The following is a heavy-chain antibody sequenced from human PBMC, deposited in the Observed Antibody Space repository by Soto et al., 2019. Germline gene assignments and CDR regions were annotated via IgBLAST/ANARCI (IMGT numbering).Heavy chain of an antibody. V-gene: IGHV4-59*02. CDR2: IYYSGST. J-gene: IGHJ5*02. CDR3: ARVLLWFGEYWFDP. CDR1: GGSVSSYY. Sequence: SETLSLTCTVSGGSVSSYYWSWIRQPPGKGLEWIGYIYYSGSTNYNPSLKSRVTISVDTSKNQFSLKLSSVTAADTAVYYCARVLLWFGEYWFDPRGQGTLVTVSS. D-gene: IGHD3-10*01.